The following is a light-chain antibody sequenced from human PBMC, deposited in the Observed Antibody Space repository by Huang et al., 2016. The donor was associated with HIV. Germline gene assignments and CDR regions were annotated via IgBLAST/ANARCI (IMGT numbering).Light chain of an antibody. CDR1: QSISRF. J-gene: IGKJ1*01. CDR3: QQSDSIPRT. V-gene: IGKV1-39*01. Sequence: DIQMTQSPSSLSASLGDRVTITCRASQSISRFLSWYRQTPGKAPNLLIYAASILQSGVPSRFSGSGSGTYFTLTISSLQPEDFATYYCQQSDSIPRTFGQGTKVEIK. CDR2: AAS.